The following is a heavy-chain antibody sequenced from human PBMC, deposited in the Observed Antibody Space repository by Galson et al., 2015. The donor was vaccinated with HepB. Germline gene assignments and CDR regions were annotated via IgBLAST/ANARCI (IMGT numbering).Heavy chain of an antibody. J-gene: IGHJ4*02. CDR3: ARDQGYYDSSGYYSNHFDF. Sequence: SLRLSCAAAGFTFSGHWMHWVRQAPGQGLVWVSRINSDGFGTNYADSVKGRFTISRANTKNTLYLQMNSLRAEDTAVYYCARDQGYYDSSGYYSNHFDFWGQGILVIVSS. CDR2: INSDGFGT. D-gene: IGHD3-22*01. CDR1: GFTFSGHW. V-gene: IGHV3-74*01.